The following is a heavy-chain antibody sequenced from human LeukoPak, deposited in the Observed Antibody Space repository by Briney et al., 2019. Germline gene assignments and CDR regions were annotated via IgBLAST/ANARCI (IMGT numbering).Heavy chain of an antibody. Sequence: SETLSLTCTVSGDSVGSYYWSWIRQPPGQGLEWIGSMYYSGTTNYNPSLKSRVTISVATSKNQFSLRLSSVTAADTAIYYCAISRGGPWGAFDIWGQGTRVTVSS. CDR2: MYYSGTT. D-gene: IGHD2-15*01. V-gene: IGHV4-59*08. CDR3: AISRGGPWGAFDI. CDR1: GDSVGSYY. J-gene: IGHJ3*02.